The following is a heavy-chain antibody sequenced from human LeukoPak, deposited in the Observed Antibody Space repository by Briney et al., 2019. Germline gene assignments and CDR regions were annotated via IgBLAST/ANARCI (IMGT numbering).Heavy chain of an antibody. D-gene: IGHD4-17*01. Sequence: NPSETLSLTCAVYGGSFSGYYWSWIRQPPGKGLEWIGEINHSGSTNYNPSLKSRVTISVDTSKNQFSLKLSSVTAADTAVYYCAVLTVTTPNYYYMDVWGKGTTVTISS. CDR1: GGSFSGYY. CDR3: AVLTVTTPNYYYMDV. V-gene: IGHV4-34*01. J-gene: IGHJ6*03. CDR2: INHSGST.